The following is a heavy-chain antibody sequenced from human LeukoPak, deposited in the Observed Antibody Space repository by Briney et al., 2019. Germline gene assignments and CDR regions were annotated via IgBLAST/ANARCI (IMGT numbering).Heavy chain of an antibody. CDR3: ARGEYQLRNYYYYYMDV. Sequence: PSETLSLICTVSGGSISSGSYYWSWIRQPAGKGLEWIGRIYTSGSTNYNPSLKSRVTISVDTSKNQFSLKLSSVTAADTAVYYCARGEYQLRNYYYYYMDVWGKGTRSPSP. J-gene: IGHJ6*03. CDR2: IYTSGST. CDR1: GGSISSGSYY. D-gene: IGHD2-2*01. V-gene: IGHV4-61*02.